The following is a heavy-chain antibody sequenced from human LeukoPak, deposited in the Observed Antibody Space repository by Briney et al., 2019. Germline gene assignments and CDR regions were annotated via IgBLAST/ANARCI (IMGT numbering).Heavy chain of an antibody. CDR2: ISGSGGST. J-gene: IGHJ6*03. CDR1: GFTFSSYG. V-gene: IGHV3-23*01. Sequence: PGGSLRLSCAASGFTFSSYGMSWVRQAPGKGLEWVSAISGSGGSTYYADSVKGRFTISRDNSKNTLYLQMNSLRAEDTAVYYCAKAGQVSSGYYSTGQYYYYYYYMDVWGKGTTVTISS. CDR3: AKAGQVSSGYYSTGQYYYYYYYMDV. D-gene: IGHD3-22*01.